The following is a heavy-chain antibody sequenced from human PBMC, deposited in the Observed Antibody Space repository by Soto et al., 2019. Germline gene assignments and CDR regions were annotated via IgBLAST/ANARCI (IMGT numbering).Heavy chain of an antibody. CDR2: VNPNNGET. J-gene: IGHJ4*02. D-gene: IGHD3-10*01. Sequence: QVQLVQSGAELKKPGASVKVSCKASGYTFSNYDMNWVRQATGQGPEWIGWVNPNNGETGYAQKFQGRVTLTTDISTPTAYMELTSLRSEDTAIYYCAKVSRKGSAIDFDYWGQGTLITVSS. CDR1: GYTFSNYD. V-gene: IGHV1-8*01. CDR3: AKVSRKGSAIDFDY.